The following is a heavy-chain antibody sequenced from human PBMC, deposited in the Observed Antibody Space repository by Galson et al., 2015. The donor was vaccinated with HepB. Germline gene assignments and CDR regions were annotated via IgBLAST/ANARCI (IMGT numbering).Heavy chain of an antibody. Sequence: SLRLSCAASGFTFSNYAMTWIRQAPGKGLEWVSSIRGSGGTTYYADSVKGRFTIFRDNSKNTLYLQMNNLGAEDTAIYYCARDPNGDFLGAFDNWGQGTMVTDSS. D-gene: IGHD4-17*01. CDR2: IRGSGGTT. V-gene: IGHV3-23*01. CDR1: GFTFSNYA. CDR3: ARDPNGDFLGAFDN. J-gene: IGHJ3*02.